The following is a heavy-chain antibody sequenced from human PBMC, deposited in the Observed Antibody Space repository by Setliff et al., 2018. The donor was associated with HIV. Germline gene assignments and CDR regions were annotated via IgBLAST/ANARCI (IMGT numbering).Heavy chain of an antibody. CDR2: INPNSGGT. CDR3: ARQVSIPGVAITPVDY. Sequence: ASVKVSCKASAYTFTAYYIHWVRQAPGQGLEWMGWINPNSGGTNYAQKFQGRVTMTRDTSISTTYMELSRLRSDDTAVYYCARQVSIPGVAITPVDYWGQGALVTVSS. D-gene: IGHD5-12*01. V-gene: IGHV1-2*02. J-gene: IGHJ4*02. CDR1: AYTFTAYY.